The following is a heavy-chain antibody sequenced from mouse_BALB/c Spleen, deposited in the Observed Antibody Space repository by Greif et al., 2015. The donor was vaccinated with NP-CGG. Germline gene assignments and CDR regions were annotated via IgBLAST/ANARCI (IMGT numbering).Heavy chain of an antibody. CDR1: GYTFTDYY. Sequence: QVHVKQSGPELVKPGASVKISCKASGYTFTDYYINWVKQKPGQGLEWIGWIYPGSGNTKYNEKFKGKATLTVDTSSSTAYTQFSSLTSEDTAVYFCARRTGTEALDYWGQGTSVTVSS. J-gene: IGHJ4*01. D-gene: IGHD4-1*01. CDR3: ARRTGTEALDY. CDR2: IYPGSGNT. V-gene: IGHV1-84*02.